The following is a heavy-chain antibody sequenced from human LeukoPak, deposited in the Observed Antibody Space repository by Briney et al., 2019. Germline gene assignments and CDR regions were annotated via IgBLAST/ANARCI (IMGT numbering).Heavy chain of an antibody. J-gene: IGHJ4*02. Sequence: GGSLRLSCAVSGFTFSSYAMSWVRQAPGKGLEWVSAISGSGDNTYYADSVKGRFTISRDNSKNTLYLQMNSLRAEDTAVYYCAKSGYYTGPNPGHDYWGQGTLVTVSS. D-gene: IGHD3-3*01. CDR3: AKSGYYTGPNPGHDY. CDR1: GFTFSSYA. CDR2: ISGSGDNT. V-gene: IGHV3-23*01.